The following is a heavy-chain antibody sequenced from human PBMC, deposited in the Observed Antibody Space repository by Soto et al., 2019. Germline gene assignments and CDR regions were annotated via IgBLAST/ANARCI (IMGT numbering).Heavy chain of an antibody. CDR1: GGSIRSNNW. CDR2: IFHSGST. V-gene: IGHV4-4*02. J-gene: IGHJ4*02. Sequence: QVQLQESGPGLVKPSGTLSLTCAVSGGSIRSNNWWSWVRQPPGKGLEWIGGIFHSGSTNYNPSLKPRVTISIDKSTNQFSLKLSSVTAADTAVYYCARVFSGSYSDYWGEGTLVTVSS. CDR3: ARVFSGSYSDY. D-gene: IGHD1-26*01.